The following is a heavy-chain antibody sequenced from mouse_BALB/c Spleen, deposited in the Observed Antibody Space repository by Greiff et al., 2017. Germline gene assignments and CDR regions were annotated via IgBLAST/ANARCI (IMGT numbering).Heavy chain of an antibody. CDR3: TRRGTYYGYFDY. J-gene: IGHJ2*01. Sequence: LQQPGSELVRPGASVKLSCKASGYTFTSYWMHWVKLRPGQGLEWIGNIYPGSGSTNYDEKFKSKATLTVDTSSSTAYMQLSSLTSEDSAVYYCTRRGTYYGYFDYWGQGTTLTVSS. V-gene: IGHV1S22*01. CDR1: GYTFTSYW. D-gene: IGHD1-1*01. CDR2: IYPGSGST.